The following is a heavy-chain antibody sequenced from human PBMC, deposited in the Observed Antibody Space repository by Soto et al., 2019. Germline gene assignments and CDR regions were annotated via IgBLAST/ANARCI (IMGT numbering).Heavy chain of an antibody. D-gene: IGHD2-2*01. CDR3: AREVYCSSTSCSDYYYYYMDV. CDR2: MNPNSGNT. J-gene: IGHJ6*03. V-gene: IGHV1-8*01. CDR1: GYTFTSYD. Sequence: GASVKVSCKDSGYTFTSYDINWVRQATGQGLEWMGWMNPNSGNTGYAQKFQGRVTMTRNTSISTAYMELSSLRSEDTAVYYCAREVYCSSTSCSDYYYYYMDVWGKGTTVTVSS.